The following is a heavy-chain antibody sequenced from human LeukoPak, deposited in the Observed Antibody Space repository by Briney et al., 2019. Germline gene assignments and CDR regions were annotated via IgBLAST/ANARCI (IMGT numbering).Heavy chain of an antibody. D-gene: IGHD3-10*01. Sequence: ASVKVSCKASGYTFTSYGISWVRQAPGQGLEWMGRISAYNGNTNYAQKLQGRVTMTTDTSTSTAYMELRSLRSDDTAAYYCARGHSITMVRGTPVDYWGQGTLVTVSS. V-gene: IGHV1-18*01. CDR1: GYTFTSYG. CDR2: ISAYNGNT. CDR3: ARGHSITMVRGTPVDY. J-gene: IGHJ4*02.